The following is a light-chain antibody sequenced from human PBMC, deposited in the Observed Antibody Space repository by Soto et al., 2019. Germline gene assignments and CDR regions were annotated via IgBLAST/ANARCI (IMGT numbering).Light chain of an antibody. CDR2: GTS. V-gene: IGKV1-39*01. J-gene: IGKJ3*01. Sequence: DIQMTQSPLSLSASVGESVTITCRASQNISHFLNWYQQKPGKPPRLLIFGTSNLQSGVPSRFRGSRSATDFSLTISGLKPEDFSTYICQQSYRAPLNFGPGTRVA. CDR3: QQSYRAPLN. CDR1: QNISHF.